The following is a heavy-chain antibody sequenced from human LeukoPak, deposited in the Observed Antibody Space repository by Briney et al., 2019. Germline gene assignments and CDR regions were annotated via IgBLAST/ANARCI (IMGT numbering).Heavy chain of an antibody. CDR2: ISSSSSYI. CDR3: ARDQGWIYY. CDR1: GFTFSSYS. J-gene: IGHJ4*02. V-gene: IGHV3-21*01. D-gene: IGHD5-12*01. Sequence: TGGSLRLSCAASGFTFSSYSMNWVRQAPGKGLEWVSSISSSSSYIYCADSVKGRFTISRDNAKNSLHLQMNSLRAEDTAVYYCARDQGWIYYWGQGTLVTVSS.